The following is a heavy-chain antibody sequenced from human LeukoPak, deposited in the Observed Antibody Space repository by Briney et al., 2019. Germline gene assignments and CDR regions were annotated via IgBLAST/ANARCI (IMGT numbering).Heavy chain of an antibody. CDR2: VNAGGDT. CDR1: GGSFTGHY. Sequence: SETLSLTSAVYGGSFTGHYWTWIRQPPGKGLEWIGEVNAGGDTYYNPSLGSRVTISLDTSKNQFSLRLNSVTAADTALYYCASGEDCSGGSCYRPLDYWGQGTLVTVSS. D-gene: IGHD2-15*01. V-gene: IGHV4-34*01. J-gene: IGHJ4*02. CDR3: ASGEDCSGGSCYRPLDY.